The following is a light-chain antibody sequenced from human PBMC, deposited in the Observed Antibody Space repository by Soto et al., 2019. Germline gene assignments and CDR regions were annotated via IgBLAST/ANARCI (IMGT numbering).Light chain of an antibody. Sequence: DIQMTQSPSSLAASVGCRGNITCQASQNIKNYLNWYQQKPGRAPKPLIYDASNLEAGVPSSLRGSGSGTDFTFTISSLKPEDIATYYCQQYENIPTFGHGTRLEI. CDR2: DAS. CDR1: QNIKNY. CDR3: QQYENIPT. V-gene: IGKV1-33*01. J-gene: IGKJ5*01.